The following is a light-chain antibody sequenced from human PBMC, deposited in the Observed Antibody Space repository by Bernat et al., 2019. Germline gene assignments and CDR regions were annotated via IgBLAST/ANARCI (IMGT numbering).Light chain of an antibody. CDR1: SGSVSTSYY. CDR2: STN. CDR3: VLYMRSGIWV. Sequence: QTVVTQEPSFSVSPGGTVTLTCALSSGSVSTSYYPSWYQQTPGQTPRTLFYSTNTRSSGVPDRFSGSILGNKAALTITGAQADDESEYYCVLYMRSGIWVFGGGTKLTVL. J-gene: IGLJ3*02. V-gene: IGLV8-61*01.